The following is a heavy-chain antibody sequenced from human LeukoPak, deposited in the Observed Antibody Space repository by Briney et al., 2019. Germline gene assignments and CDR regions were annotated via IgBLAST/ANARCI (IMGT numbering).Heavy chain of an antibody. Sequence: PGGSLRLSCAASGFTFGSYAMHWVRQAPGKGLDWLTAISFDGTNTYYADSVKGRFTISRDNSNNTLYLHMNSLRGEDTAVYYCARDPTCTESGCTDYWGQGTLVTVSS. D-gene: IGHD2-8*02. J-gene: IGHJ4*02. CDR2: ISFDGTNT. CDR3: ARDPTCTESGCTDY. CDR1: GFTFGSYA. V-gene: IGHV3-30*04.